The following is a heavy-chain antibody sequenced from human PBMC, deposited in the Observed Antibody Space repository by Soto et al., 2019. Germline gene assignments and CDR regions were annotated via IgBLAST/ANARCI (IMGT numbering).Heavy chain of an antibody. CDR1: GGSISSSSYY. J-gene: IGHJ4*02. D-gene: IGHD2-8*01. V-gene: IGHV4-39*01. CDR3: ARQTRMRADY. CDR2: IYYSGST. Sequence: QLQLQESGPGLVKPSETLSLTCTVSGGSISSSSYYWGWIRQPPGKGLEWIGSIYYSGSTYYNPSLKSRVTISVDTYKNQFSLKLSSVTAADTAVYYCARQTRMRADYWGQGTLVTVSS.